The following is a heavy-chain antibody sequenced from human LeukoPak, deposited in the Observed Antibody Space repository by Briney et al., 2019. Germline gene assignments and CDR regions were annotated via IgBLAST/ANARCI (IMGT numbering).Heavy chain of an antibody. CDR1: GYTFTSYD. J-gene: IGHJ5*02. CDR2: MNPNSGNT. CDR3: ARVGRVLRFLEWLNVDWFDP. D-gene: IGHD3-3*01. Sequence: ASVKVSCKASGYTFTSYDINWVRQATGQGLEWMGWMNPNSGNTGYAQKFQGRVTMTRNTSISTAYMELSSLRSEDTAVYYCARVGRVLRFLEWLNVDWFDPWGQGTLVTVSS. V-gene: IGHV1-8*01.